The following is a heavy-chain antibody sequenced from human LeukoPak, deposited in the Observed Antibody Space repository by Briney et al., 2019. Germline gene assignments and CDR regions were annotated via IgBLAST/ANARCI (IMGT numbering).Heavy chain of an antibody. D-gene: IGHD2-15*01. Sequence: SETLSLTCAVYGGSFSGYYWSWIRQPPGKGLEWIGEINHSGSTNYNPSLKSRATISVDTSKNQFSPELSSVTAADTAVYYCARESGGSCYGYWGQGTLVSVST. CDR2: INHSGST. V-gene: IGHV4-34*01. CDR3: ARESGGSCYGY. J-gene: IGHJ4*02. CDR1: GGSFSGYY.